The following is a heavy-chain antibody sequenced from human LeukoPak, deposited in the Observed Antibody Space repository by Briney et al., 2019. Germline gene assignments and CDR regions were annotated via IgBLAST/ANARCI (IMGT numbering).Heavy chain of an antibody. Sequence: TGGSLRLSCAASGFTFSSYAMSWVRQAPGKGLEWVSAISGSGGSTYYADSVKGRFTISRDNSKNTLYLQMNSLRAEDTAVYHCASYGGNSHTAFAVWGQGTMVTVSS. D-gene: IGHD4-23*01. CDR1: GFTFSSYA. J-gene: IGHJ3*01. CDR2: ISGSGGST. CDR3: ASYGGNSHTAFAV. V-gene: IGHV3-23*01.